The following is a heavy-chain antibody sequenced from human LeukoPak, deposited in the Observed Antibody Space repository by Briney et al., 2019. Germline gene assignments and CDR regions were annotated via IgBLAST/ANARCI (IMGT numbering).Heavy chain of an antibody. V-gene: IGHV3-7*01. CDR2: IKQDGSEK. D-gene: IGHD3-3*01. CDR3: ARDLRGITIFGVVIYYFDY. Sequence: GGSLRLSCAASGFTFSSYWMSWVRQAPGKGLELVANIKQDGSEKYYVDSVKGRFTISRDNAKNSLYLQMNSLRAEDTAVYYCARDLRGITIFGVVIYYFDYWGQGTLVTVSS. J-gene: IGHJ4*02. CDR1: GFTFSSYW.